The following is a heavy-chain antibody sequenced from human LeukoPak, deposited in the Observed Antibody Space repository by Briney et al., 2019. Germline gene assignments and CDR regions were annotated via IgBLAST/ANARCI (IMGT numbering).Heavy chain of an antibody. CDR1: GFAFSTYN. D-gene: IGHD2-15*01. J-gene: IGHJ4*02. Sequence: GGSLRLSCTASGFAFSTYNMNWVRQAPGKGLEWVSYITLSSTTIYYADSVKGRFTISRDNAQNSLYLQMNSLRAEDTAVYYCARDLEEYCSGGSCSLFDYWGQGTLVTVSS. V-gene: IGHV3-48*01. CDR2: ITLSSTTI. CDR3: ARDLEEYCSGGSCSLFDY.